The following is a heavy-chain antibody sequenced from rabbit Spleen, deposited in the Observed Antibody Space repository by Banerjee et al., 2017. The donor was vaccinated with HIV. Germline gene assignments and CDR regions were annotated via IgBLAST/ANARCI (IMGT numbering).Heavy chain of an antibody. CDR3: ARDLDGVIGWNFGW. J-gene: IGHJ3*01. CDR1: GIDFSSGYD. CDR2: IYTGNGKT. D-gene: IGHD4-1*01. Sequence: QQQLEESGGGLVKPGGTLTLTCKASGIDFSSGYDMCWVRQAPGKGLEWIGCIYTGNGKTYYATWARGRFTISKISSTTVTLQMTSLPVADTATYFCARDLDGVIGWNFGWWGQGTLVTVS. V-gene: IGHV1S45*01.